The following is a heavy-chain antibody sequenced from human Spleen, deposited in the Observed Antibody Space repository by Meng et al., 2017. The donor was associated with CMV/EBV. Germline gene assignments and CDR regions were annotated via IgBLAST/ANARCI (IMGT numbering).Heavy chain of an antibody. J-gene: IGHJ4*02. CDR1: GFTFSSYA. CDR3: ARVPEYGDYYFDY. CDR2: FSGSGGST. D-gene: IGHD4-17*01. V-gene: IGHV3-23*01. Sequence: GESLKISCAASGFTFSSYAMSWVRQAPGKGLEWVSAFSGSGGSTYYADSVKGRFTISRDNAKNSLYLQMNSLRAKDTAVYYCARVPEYGDYYFDYWGQGTLVTVS.